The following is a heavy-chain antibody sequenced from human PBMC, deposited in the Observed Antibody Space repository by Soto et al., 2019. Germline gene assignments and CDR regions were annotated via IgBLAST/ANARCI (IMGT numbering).Heavy chain of an antibody. CDR3: ARKGYCISTSCYSPYYYYGMDV. D-gene: IGHD2-2*01. CDR2: IIPIFGTA. Sequence: QVQLVQSGAEVKKPGSSVKVSCKASGGTFSSYAISWVRQAPGQGLEWMGGIIPIFGTANYAQKFQGRVTITADESTSXADPEXXSLRSEDTAVYYCARKGYCISTSCYSPYYYYGMDVWGQGTTVTVSS. V-gene: IGHV1-69*12. J-gene: IGHJ6*02. CDR1: GGTFSSYA.